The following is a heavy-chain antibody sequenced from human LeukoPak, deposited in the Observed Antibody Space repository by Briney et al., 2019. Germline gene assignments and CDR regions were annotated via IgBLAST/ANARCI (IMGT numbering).Heavy chain of an antibody. CDR3: AKPMTGTKMDFDY. J-gene: IGHJ4*02. D-gene: IGHD1-7*01. Sequence: PGGSLRLSCAASGLTFSSYGMHWVRQAQGKGLEWVAAIWYGGSNKYYADSVKGRFTISRDNSKNTLYLQMNSLRAEDTAVYYCAKPMTGTKMDFDYWGQGTLVTVSS. V-gene: IGHV3-30*02. CDR1: GLTFSSYG. CDR2: IWYGGSNK.